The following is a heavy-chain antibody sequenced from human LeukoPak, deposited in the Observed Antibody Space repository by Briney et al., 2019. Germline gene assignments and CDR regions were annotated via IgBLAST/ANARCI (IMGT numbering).Heavy chain of an antibody. CDR3: ATENYYDSSGHY. CDR1: GFTFSSYE. D-gene: IGHD3-22*01. Sequence: PGGSLRLSCAASGFTFSSYEMNWVRQAPGEGLEWVSYISSSGSTIYYADSVKGRFTISRDNAKNSLYLQMNSLRAEDTAVYYCATENYYDSSGHYWGQGTLVTISS. CDR2: ISSSGSTI. J-gene: IGHJ4*02. V-gene: IGHV3-48*03.